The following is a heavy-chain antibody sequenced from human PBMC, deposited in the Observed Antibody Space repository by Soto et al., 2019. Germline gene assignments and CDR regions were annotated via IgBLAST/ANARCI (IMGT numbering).Heavy chain of an antibody. D-gene: IGHD2-21*01. CDR1: GASITSHY. CDR2: IYYRGST. CDR3: AREDQIVGSLDY. Sequence: SETLSLTCTVSGASITSHYWSWIRQPPGKGLEWIGHIYYRGSTNYNPSLKSRVTMSADTSKNQCSLKLSSVTAADTAVFYCAREDQIVGSLDYWGQGILVTVSS. V-gene: IGHV4-59*11. J-gene: IGHJ4*02.